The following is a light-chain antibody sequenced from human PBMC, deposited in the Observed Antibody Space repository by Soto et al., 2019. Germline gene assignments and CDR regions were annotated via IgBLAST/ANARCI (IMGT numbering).Light chain of an antibody. Sequence: IVMTQSPATLSVSAWERSTIYFSASQSVSSKLAWYQPKPGQAPRLLITGASARATGIPARFSGSGSGTDFTLTISSLQSEDFAVYYCQQYNFWPRTFGQGTKV. CDR1: QSVSSK. CDR3: QQYNFWPRT. V-gene: IGKV3-15*01. J-gene: IGKJ1*01. CDR2: GAS.